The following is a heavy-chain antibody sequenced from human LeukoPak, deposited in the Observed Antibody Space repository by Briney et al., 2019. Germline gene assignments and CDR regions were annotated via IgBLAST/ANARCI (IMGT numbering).Heavy chain of an antibody. V-gene: IGHV1-2*02. CDR1: GYTFTGYY. Sequence: GASVKVPCKASGYTFTGYYMHWVRQAPGQGLEWMGWINPNSGGTNYAQKFQGRVTMTRDTSISTAYMELSRLRSDDTAVYYCARASDGSGTTYYFDYWGQGTLVTVSS. CDR3: ARASDGSGTTYYFDY. D-gene: IGHD3-10*01. J-gene: IGHJ4*02. CDR2: INPNSGGT.